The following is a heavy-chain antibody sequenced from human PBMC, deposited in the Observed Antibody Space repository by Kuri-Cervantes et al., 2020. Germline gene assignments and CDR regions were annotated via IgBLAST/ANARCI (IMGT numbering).Heavy chain of an antibody. CDR3: AKDPRQRLGELSLLLY. CDR1: GFTFSSYG. D-gene: IGHD3-16*02. J-gene: IGHJ4*02. V-gene: IGHV3-33*06. Sequence: LSLTCAASGFTFSSYGMHWVRQAPGKGLEWVAVIWYDGSNKYYADSVKGRFTISRDNSKNTLYLQRNSLRAEDTAVYYCAKDPRQRLGELSLLLYWGQGTLVTVSS. CDR2: IWYDGSNK.